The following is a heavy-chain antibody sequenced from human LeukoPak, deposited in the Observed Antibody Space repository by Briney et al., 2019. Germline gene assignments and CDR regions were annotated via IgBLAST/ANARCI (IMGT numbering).Heavy chain of an antibody. D-gene: IGHD2-15*01. CDR2: ICGSGGCT. V-gene: IGHV3-23*01. Sequence: GGSLRLSCAASGFTFSTYGVSWVRQAPGKGLEWVSGICGSGGCTYYADSVKGRFTISRDNSKNTLYLQMNSLRAEDTAVYYCAKGSGGYCSGGSCWIDYWGQGTLVTVSS. CDR1: GFTFSTYG. CDR3: AKGSGGYCSGGSCWIDY. J-gene: IGHJ4*02.